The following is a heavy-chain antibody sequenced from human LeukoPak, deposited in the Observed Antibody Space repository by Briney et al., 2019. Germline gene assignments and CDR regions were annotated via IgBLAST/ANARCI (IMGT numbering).Heavy chain of an antibody. CDR2: ISSSGRTI. J-gene: IGHJ4*02. Sequence: GGSLRLPCAASGFTFSTYSMNWVRQAPGKGLQWISYISSSGRTIYYADSVKGRFTISRDNSKNTLYLQMNSLRAEDTAVYYCARDYGGNFDYWGQGTLVTVSS. D-gene: IGHD4-23*01. CDR1: GFTFSTYS. V-gene: IGHV3-48*01. CDR3: ARDYGGNFDY.